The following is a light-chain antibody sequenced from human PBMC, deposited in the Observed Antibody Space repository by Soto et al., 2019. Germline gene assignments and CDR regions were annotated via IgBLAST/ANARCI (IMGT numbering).Light chain of an antibody. CDR2: GAS. Sequence: IVLTQSPGSLSLSPGERATLSCRASQSVSATHLAWYQQKPGQAPRLLLYGASTRATGIPDRFSGSGSGTDFNLTSTRVEPEDFAVFYCHHYGSSPLTFGGGTKLEIK. J-gene: IGKJ4*01. V-gene: IGKV3-20*01. CDR1: QSVSATH. CDR3: HHYGSSPLT.